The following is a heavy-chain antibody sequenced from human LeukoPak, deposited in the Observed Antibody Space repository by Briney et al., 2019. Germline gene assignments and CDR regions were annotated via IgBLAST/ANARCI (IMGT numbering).Heavy chain of an antibody. Sequence: ASVKVSCKASGYTFTSYSISWVRQAPGQGLEWMGWSSAYNGNTNSAQRLQGRVTMTTDTSTSTAYMELRSLRSDDTAVYYCARVVGLRFLEWLQGECFDYWGQGTLVTVSS. V-gene: IGHV1-18*01. D-gene: IGHD3-3*01. CDR1: GYTFTSYS. CDR3: ARVVGLRFLEWLQGECFDY. CDR2: SSAYNGNT. J-gene: IGHJ4*02.